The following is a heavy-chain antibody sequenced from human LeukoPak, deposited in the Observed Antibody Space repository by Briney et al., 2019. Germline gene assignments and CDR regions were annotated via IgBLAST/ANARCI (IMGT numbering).Heavy chain of an antibody. V-gene: IGHV1-69*05. J-gene: IGHJ4*02. CDR1: GRSFSSYA. Sequence: SVKVSWKASGRSFSSYAISWVRQAPGQGLEWMGRIIPIFGTANYAQKFQGRVTITTDEATSTAYMELSSLRSEDTAVYYCARESYIVATITGFDYWGQGTLVTISS. CDR3: ARESYIVATITGFDY. CDR2: IIPIFGTA. D-gene: IGHD5-12*01.